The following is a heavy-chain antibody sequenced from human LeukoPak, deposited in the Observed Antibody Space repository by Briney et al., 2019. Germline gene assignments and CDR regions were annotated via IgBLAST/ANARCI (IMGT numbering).Heavy chain of an antibody. Sequence: GGSLRLSCAASGFTFDDYAMHWVRQAPGKGLEWVSGISWNSGSIGYADSVKGRFTISRDNAKNSLYLQMNSLRAEDTAVYYCARVYSSGWYGDYWGQGTLVTVSS. J-gene: IGHJ4*02. CDR2: ISWNSGSI. CDR3: ARVYSSGWYGDY. CDR1: GFTFDDYA. V-gene: IGHV3-9*01. D-gene: IGHD6-19*01.